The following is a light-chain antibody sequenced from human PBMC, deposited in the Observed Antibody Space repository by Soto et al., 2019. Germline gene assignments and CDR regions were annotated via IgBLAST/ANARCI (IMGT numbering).Light chain of an antibody. V-gene: IGKV3-11*01. CDR3: QQRSSWPFT. Sequence: VLSQSPATLSLSQGEGASLSCRASQSIGNYLAWYQQKPGQAPRLLIYATSNRATGIPARFSGSGSGTDFTLTISSLEPEDFAVYYCQQRSSWPFTFGPGTKVDIK. CDR1: QSIGNY. J-gene: IGKJ3*01. CDR2: ATS.